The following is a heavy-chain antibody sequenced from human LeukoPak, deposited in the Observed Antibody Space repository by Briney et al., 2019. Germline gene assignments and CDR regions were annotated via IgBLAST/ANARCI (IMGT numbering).Heavy chain of an antibody. CDR2: IYWDDDR. CDR1: GFSLSTGGVG. D-gene: IGHD1-1*01. V-gene: IGHV2-5*02. J-gene: IGHJ4*02. CDR3: AKRRGGYNWNDGDFDY. Sequence: SGPTLVKPTQTLTLTCTFSGFSLSTGGVGVGWIRQPPGKALECLALIYWDDDRRYNPSLRSRLTITKDTSRNQVVLTMTDMDPVDTATYFCAKRRGGYNWNDGDFDYWGRGTLVTVSS.